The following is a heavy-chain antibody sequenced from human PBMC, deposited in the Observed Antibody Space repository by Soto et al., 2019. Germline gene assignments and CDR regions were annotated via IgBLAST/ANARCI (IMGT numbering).Heavy chain of an antibody. Sequence: ASVKGACKASGYTFTSYGISWVRQDPGQGLEWMGWISAYNGNTNYAQKLQGRVTMTTDTSTSTAYMELRSLRSDDTAVYYCARVGPGNYDFWSGYYDYFDYWGQGTLVTVSS. V-gene: IGHV1-18*01. CDR2: ISAYNGNT. J-gene: IGHJ4*02. D-gene: IGHD3-3*01. CDR1: GYTFTSYG. CDR3: ARVGPGNYDFWSGYYDYFDY.